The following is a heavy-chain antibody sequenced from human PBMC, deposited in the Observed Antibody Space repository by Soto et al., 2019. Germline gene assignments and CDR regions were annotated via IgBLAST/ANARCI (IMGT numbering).Heavy chain of an antibody. V-gene: IGHV4-39*01. D-gene: IGHD3-9*01. Sequence: SETLSLTCTVSGGSISSSSYYWGWIRQPPGKGLEWIGSIYYSGSTYYNPSLKSRVTISVDTSKNQFSLKLSSVTAADTAVYYCARQLGSYDILTGYLYYFDYWGQGTLVTVSS. CDR1: GGSISSSSYY. CDR2: IYYSGST. J-gene: IGHJ4*02. CDR3: ARQLGSYDILTGYLYYFDY.